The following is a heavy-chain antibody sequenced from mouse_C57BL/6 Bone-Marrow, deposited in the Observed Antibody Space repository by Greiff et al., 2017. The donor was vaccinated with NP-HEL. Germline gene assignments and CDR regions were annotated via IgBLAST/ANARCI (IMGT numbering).Heavy chain of an antibody. D-gene: IGHD3-2*02. CDR3: TRSRAAQASWFAY. J-gene: IGHJ3*01. CDR1: GYTFTDYE. CDR2: IDPETGGT. V-gene: IGHV1-15*01. Sequence: VQLKESGAELVRPGASVTLSCKASGYTFTDYEMHWVKQTPVHGLEWIGAIDPETGGTAYNQKFKGKAILTADKSSSTAYMELRCLTSEDSAVYYCTRSRAAQASWFAYWGQGTLVTVSA.